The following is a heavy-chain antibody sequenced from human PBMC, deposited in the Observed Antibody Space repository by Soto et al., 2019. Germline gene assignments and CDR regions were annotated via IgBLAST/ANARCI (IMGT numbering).Heavy chain of an antibody. CDR2: ISFNGINT. D-gene: IGHD3-9*01. CDR3: ARDVSGFEYFDF. Sequence: LRLSCAASGFSFSDYAMHWVRQAPGRGPEWLALISFNGINTYYADSVRGRFTISRDNSKNTLFLQMNTLRAEDTAVYYCARDVSGFEYFDFWGQGTQVTVSS. V-gene: IGHV3-30-3*01. CDR1: GFSFSDYA. J-gene: IGHJ4*02.